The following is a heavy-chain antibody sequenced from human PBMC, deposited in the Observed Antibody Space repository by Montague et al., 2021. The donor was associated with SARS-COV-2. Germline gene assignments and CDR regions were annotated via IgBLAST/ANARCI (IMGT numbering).Heavy chain of an antibody. J-gene: IGHJ4*02. V-gene: IGHV4-61*02. CDR3: ARGVDTGVVTVTGGFDS. CDR2: IYRSGSP. Sequence: TLSLTCTVSGGSISRGYYYWSWIRLPAGKGLEWIGRIYRSGSPXHKPSLESRVVLSVDTSRNQFSMKMTSVTAADTAMYYCARGVDTGVVTVTGGFDSWGQGTLVIVSS. CDR1: GGSISRGYYY. D-gene: IGHD5-18*01.